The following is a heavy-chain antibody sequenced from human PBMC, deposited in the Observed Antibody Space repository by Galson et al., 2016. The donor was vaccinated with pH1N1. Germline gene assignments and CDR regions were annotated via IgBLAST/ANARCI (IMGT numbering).Heavy chain of an antibody. V-gene: IGHV2-5*01. D-gene: IGHD4-17*01. CDR1: GFSLSTSGVG. Sequence: PALEKPTQTLTLTCTFSGFSLSTSGVGVGWIRQPPGKALEWLALIYWNDDKRYSPSLKSRLTITKDTSKNQVVLTMTNMDPVDPATYYCAHSLYGDYVGWFDPWGQGTLVTVSS. J-gene: IGHJ5*02. CDR3: AHSLYGDYVGWFDP. CDR2: IYWNDDK.